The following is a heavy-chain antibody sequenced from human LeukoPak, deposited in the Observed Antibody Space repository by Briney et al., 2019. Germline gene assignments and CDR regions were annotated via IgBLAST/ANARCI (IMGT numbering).Heavy chain of an antibody. CDR3: ARDLSIRVRTLDY. CDR1: GFTFENYA. J-gene: IGHJ4*02. D-gene: IGHD5/OR15-5a*01. Sequence: PGGSLRLSCVASGFTFENYAMDWVRQAPGKGLEWVSSMSSSSSNIYYADSVKGRFTVSRDNAKNSLYLQMNSLRAEDTAVYYCARDLSIRVRTLDYWGQGTLVTVSS. CDR2: MSSSSSNI. V-gene: IGHV3-21*01.